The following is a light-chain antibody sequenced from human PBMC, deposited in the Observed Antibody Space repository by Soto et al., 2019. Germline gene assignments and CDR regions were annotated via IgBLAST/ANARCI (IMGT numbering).Light chain of an antibody. V-gene: IGKV3-20*01. CDR3: QQYGRSPRT. Sequence: IVFTQSPGTLSLSPGERATLSCRASQSVSSNYLVWYQQKPGQAPRLLIYGASSRATGIPDRFSGSGSGTDFTLTISRLEPEDFAVYYCQQYGRSPRTFGQGTKVDIK. CDR2: GAS. J-gene: IGKJ1*01. CDR1: QSVSSNY.